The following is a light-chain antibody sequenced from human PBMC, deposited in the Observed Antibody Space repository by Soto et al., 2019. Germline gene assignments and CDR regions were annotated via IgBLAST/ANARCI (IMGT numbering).Light chain of an antibody. Sequence: QSVLTQPPSVSGGPGQRVTISCTGSSSNIGAGYDVHWYQHLPGTAPKLLFYGNVNRPSGVPARFSASKSGTSASLDITGLQAEDEADYYCQSFDSRLRVVFGGGTKLTVL. V-gene: IGLV1-40*01. CDR2: GNV. J-gene: IGLJ2*01. CDR1: SSNIGAGYD. CDR3: QSFDSRLRVV.